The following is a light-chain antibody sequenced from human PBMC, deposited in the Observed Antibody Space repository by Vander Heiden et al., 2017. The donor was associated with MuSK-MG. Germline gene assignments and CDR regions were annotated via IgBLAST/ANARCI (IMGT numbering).Light chain of an antibody. V-gene: IGKV1-33*01. CDR3: QKCDNLPLT. J-gene: IGKJ4*01. Sequence: DIQMTQSPSSLSASVGDRVTITCQASQDISKFLNWYHQKPGKAPKLLIYVTSNLETGVPSRFSGSGSGTDFTFTISSLQPEDIGTYYCQKCDNLPLTFGGGTKVEIK. CDR1: QDISKF. CDR2: VTS.